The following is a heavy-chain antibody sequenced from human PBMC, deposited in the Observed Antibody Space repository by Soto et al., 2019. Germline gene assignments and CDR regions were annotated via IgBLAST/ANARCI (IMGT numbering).Heavy chain of an antibody. Sequence: GASVKVSCKASGYTFTSYDINWVRQATGQGLEWMGWMNPNSGNTGYAQKFQGRVTMTRNTSISTAYMELSSLRSEDTAVYYCARGAPFYGSGSYFYWGQGTLVTVSS. CDR3: ARGAPFYGSGSYFY. CDR1: GYTFTSYD. V-gene: IGHV1-8*01. CDR2: MNPNSGNT. J-gene: IGHJ4*02. D-gene: IGHD3-10*01.